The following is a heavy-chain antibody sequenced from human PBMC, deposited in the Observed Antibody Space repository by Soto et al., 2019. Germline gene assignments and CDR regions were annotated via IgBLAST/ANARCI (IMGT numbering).Heavy chain of an antibody. CDR2: IYWDDDK. Sequence: QITLKESGPTLVKPTQTLTLTCSISGLSLSTTGMGVAWIRQPPGKALEWLGLIYWDDDKHYSPSLKSRLTINRDTSKNQVVLTMTNMDPVDTGTYYCAHRQIEPTPYCMDVWGQGTTVTVSS. J-gene: IGHJ6*02. CDR1: GLSLSTTGMG. V-gene: IGHV2-5*02. CDR3: AHRQIEPTPYCMDV.